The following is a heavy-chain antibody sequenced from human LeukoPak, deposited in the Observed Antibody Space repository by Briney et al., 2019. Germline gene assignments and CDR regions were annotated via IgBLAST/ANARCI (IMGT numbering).Heavy chain of an antibody. J-gene: IGHJ4*02. V-gene: IGHV3-30-3*01. CDR1: GFTFSSYV. CDR3: ARVGGSGSYYNAHYFDY. CDR2: ISYDGSNK. Sequence: GGSLRLSCAASGFTFSSYVMHWVRQAPGKGLEWVAVISYDGSNKYYADSVRGRFTISRDNSKNTLYLQMNSLRAEDTAVYYCARVGGSGSYYNAHYFDYWGQGTLVTVSS. D-gene: IGHD3-10*01.